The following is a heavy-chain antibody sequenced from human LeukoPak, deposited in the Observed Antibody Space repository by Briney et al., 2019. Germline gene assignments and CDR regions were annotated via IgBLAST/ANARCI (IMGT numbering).Heavy chain of an antibody. V-gene: IGHV3-11*05. D-gene: IGHD2-21*02. CDR2: MSSSSSYT. J-gene: IGHJ3*02. CDR1: GFTFSDYY. Sequence: GGSLRLSCAASGFTFSDYYMSWIRQAPGKGLEWVSYMSSSSSYTNYADSVKGRFTISRDNAKSSLYLQMNSLRAEDTAMYYCARDCRGDCYSPDAFDIWGQGTMVTVSS. CDR3: ARDCRGDCYSPDAFDI.